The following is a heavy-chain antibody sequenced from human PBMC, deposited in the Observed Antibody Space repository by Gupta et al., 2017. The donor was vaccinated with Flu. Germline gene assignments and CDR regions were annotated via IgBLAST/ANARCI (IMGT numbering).Heavy chain of an antibody. Sequence: MHWVRQAQGKGLEWVAVISYDGSNKYYADSVKGRFTISRDNSKNTLYLQMNSLRAEDTAVYYCAKEGSGHSRGYYYGMDVWGQGTTVTASS. V-gene: IGHV3-30*18. CDR2: ISYDGSNK. J-gene: IGHJ6*02. D-gene: IGHD6-13*01. CDR3: AKEGSGHSRGYYYGMDV.